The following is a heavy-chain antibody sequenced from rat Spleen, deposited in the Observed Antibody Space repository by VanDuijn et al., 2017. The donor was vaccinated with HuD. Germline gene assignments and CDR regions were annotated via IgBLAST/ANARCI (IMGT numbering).Heavy chain of an antibody. CDR3: AELITEAYFDY. CDR1: GFSLTSYG. D-gene: IGHD1-11*01. Sequence: QVQLKESGPGLVQPSQTLSLTCTVSGFSLTSYGVHWVRQAPGKGLEWMGIIWGDGSTNYNSALKSRLSITRDTSKSQVFLTMNSLQTDDTAVYYCAELITEAYFDYWGQGVMVTVSS. CDR2: IWGDGST. V-gene: IGHV2-77*01. J-gene: IGHJ2*01.